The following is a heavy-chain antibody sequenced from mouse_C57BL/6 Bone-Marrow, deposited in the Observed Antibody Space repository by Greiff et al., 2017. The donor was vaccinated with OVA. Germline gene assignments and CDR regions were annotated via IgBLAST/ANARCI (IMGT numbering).Heavy chain of an antibody. Sequence: EVQLQQSGPVLVKPGASVKMSCKASGYTFTDYYMNWVKQSHGKSLEWIGVINPYNGGTSYNQKFKGKATLTVDKSSSTAYMELNSLTSEDSAVYYCATYGNYPYFDYWGQGTTLTVSS. V-gene: IGHV1-19*01. J-gene: IGHJ2*01. CDR3: ATYGNYPYFDY. CDR1: GYTFTDYY. CDR2: INPYNGGT. D-gene: IGHD2-1*01.